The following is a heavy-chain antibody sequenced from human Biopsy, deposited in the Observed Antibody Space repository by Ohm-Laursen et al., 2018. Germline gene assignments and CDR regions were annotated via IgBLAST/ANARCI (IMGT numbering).Heavy chain of an antibody. CDR1: GGSFSGYY. CDR2: INDSGRT. CDR3: ARGTNYYGSGRNRHWFDP. Sequence: GTLSLTCGVYGGSFSGYYCSWIRQPPGKGLEWIGEINDSGRTNYSPSLRSRVTFSVDTSKNQFSLKLSSVTAADTAVYYCARGTNYYGSGRNRHWFDPWGQGTQVTVSS. J-gene: IGHJ5*02. D-gene: IGHD3-10*01. V-gene: IGHV4-34*01.